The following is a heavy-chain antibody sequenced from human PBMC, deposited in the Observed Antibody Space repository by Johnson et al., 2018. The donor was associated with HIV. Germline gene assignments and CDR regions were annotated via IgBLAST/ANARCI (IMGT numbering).Heavy chain of an antibody. Sequence: VQVVESGGGVVQPGRSLRLSCAVSEFTVSSNFMSWVRQAPGKGLEWVSVIYSGVNTYYADSVKGRFTIPRDNSKNTLYLQMDSLRVEDTAVSYCARGGTFYHLDIWGQGTMVTVSS. V-gene: IGHV3-53*01. CDR3: ARGGTFYHLDI. J-gene: IGHJ3*02. D-gene: IGHD1-26*01. CDR2: IYSGVNT. CDR1: EFTVSSNF.